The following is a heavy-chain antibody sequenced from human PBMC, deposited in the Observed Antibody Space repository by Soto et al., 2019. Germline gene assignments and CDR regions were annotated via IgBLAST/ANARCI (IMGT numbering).Heavy chain of an antibody. CDR2: IIPIFGTA. Sequence: VKVSCKASGGTFSSYAISWVRQAPGQGLEWMGGIIPIFGTANYAQKFQGRVTITADKSTSTAYMELSSLRSEDTAVYYCARDGDVAARSYYYYYYGMDVWGQGTTVTVSS. D-gene: IGHD6-6*01. CDR3: ARDGDVAARSYYYYYYGMDV. V-gene: IGHV1-69*06. CDR1: GGTFSSYA. J-gene: IGHJ6*02.